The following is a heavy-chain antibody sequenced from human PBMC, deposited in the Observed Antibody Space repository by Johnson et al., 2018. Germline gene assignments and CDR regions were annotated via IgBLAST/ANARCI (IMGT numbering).Heavy chain of an antibody. CDR2: ISWNSGSI. J-gene: IGHJ6*02. CDR1: GFTFDDYA. CDR3: AKDFTTYGMDV. D-gene: IGHD3-3*01. Sequence: QLVESGGGLVQPGRSLRLSCAASGFTFDDYAMHWVRQAPGKGLEWVSGISWNSGSIGYADSVKGRFTISRDNAKNSLYLQMNSLRAEDTALYYCAKDFTTYGMDVWGQGTTVTVSS. V-gene: IGHV3-9*01.